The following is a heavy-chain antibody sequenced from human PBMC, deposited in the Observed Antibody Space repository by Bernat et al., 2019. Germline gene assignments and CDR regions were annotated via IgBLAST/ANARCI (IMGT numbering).Heavy chain of an antibody. D-gene: IGHD2-15*01. Sequence: VQLVESGGGLVQPGGSLRLSCAASGFTFSSYSMHWVRQAPGKGLEYVSAISTNEGSTYYANSVKGRFTISRDNSKNTLYLQMGSLRADDMAVYYCARESCSGGSCYHHFDYWGQGTLVTVSS. V-gene: IGHV3-64*01. J-gene: IGHJ4*02. CDR3: ARESCSGGSCYHHFDY. CDR2: ISTNEGST. CDR1: GFTFSSYS.